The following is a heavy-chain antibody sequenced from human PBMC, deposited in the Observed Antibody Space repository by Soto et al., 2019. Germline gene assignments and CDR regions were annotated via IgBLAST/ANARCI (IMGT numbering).Heavy chain of an antibody. Sequence: SLRLSCAASGFTFSSYAMHWGRQAPGKGLEWVAVISYDGSNKYYADSVKGRFTISRDNSKNTLYLQMNSLRAEDTAVYYCARVSEMDYYFDYWGQGTLVTVSS. CDR3: ARVSEMDYYFDY. CDR1: GFTFSSYA. CDR2: ISYDGSNK. J-gene: IGHJ4*02. V-gene: IGHV3-30-3*01. D-gene: IGHD2-8*01.